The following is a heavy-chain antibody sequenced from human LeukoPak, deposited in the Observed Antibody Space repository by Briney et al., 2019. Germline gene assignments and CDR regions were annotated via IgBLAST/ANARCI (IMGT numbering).Heavy chain of an antibody. CDR3: ARGSESYDYYSYGMDV. Sequence: GGSLRLSCAASGFSFSAYGMHWVRQAPGKGLEGVALIWYDGNNKYYADSVKSRFTISRDNSKNTLYLQMNSLRAEDTAVYYCARGSESYDYYSYGMDVWGKGTTVTVS. CDR1: GFSFSAYG. J-gene: IGHJ6*04. CDR2: IWYDGNNK. D-gene: IGHD5-12*01. V-gene: IGHV3-33*01.